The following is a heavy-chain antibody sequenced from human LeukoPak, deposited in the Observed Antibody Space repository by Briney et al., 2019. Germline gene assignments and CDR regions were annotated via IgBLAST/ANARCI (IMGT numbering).Heavy chain of an antibody. CDR3: ARVVAGSFDY. V-gene: IGHV4-34*01. CDR1: GGSFSGYY. Sequence: SETLSLTCAVYGGSFSGYYWSWIRQPPGKGLEWIGEINHSGSTNYNPSLKSRVTISVDTSKNQFSLKLSSVTAADTAVYYCARVVAGSFDYWGQGTLVTVSS. D-gene: IGHD6-19*01. J-gene: IGHJ4*02. CDR2: INHSGST.